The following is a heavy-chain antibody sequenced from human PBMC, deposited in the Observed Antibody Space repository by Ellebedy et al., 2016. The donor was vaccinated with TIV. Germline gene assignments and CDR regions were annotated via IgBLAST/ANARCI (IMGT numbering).Heavy chain of an antibody. CDR2: IYHSGST. CDR1: GGSISSGDYY. V-gene: IGHV4-39*07. Sequence: MPSETLSLTCTVSGGSISSGDYYWSWIRQPPGKGLEWIGEIYHSGSTNYNPSLKSRVTISVDKSKNQFSLKLSSVTAADTAVYYCARAFRSGWSPFDYWGQGTLVTVSS. J-gene: IGHJ4*02. D-gene: IGHD6-19*01. CDR3: ARAFRSGWSPFDY.